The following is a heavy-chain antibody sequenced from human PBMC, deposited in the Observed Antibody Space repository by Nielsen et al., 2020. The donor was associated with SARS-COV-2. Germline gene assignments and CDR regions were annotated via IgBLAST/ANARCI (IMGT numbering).Heavy chain of an antibody. CDR1: GYTLTELS. Sequence: ASVKVSCKVSGYTLTELSMHWVRQAPGKGLEWMGGFDPEDGETIYTQKFQGRVTMTEDTSTDTAYMELSSLRSEDTAVYYCARVYGVVDAFDIWGQGTMVTVSS. CDR2: FDPEDGET. V-gene: IGHV1-24*01. D-gene: IGHD4-17*01. CDR3: ARVYGVVDAFDI. J-gene: IGHJ3*02.